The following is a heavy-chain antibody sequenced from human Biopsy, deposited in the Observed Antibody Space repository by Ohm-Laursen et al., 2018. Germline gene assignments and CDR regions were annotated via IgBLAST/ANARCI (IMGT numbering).Heavy chain of an antibody. Sequence: GTLSLTCIVSGGSISSETHYWGWIRQPPGKGLEWIGSIFYGGITYYNPSLKSRVTISVDTSKNQFSLNLSSVTGADTAVYYCARHPTGFWFDPWGQGTLVIVSS. J-gene: IGHJ5*02. CDR3: ARHPTGFWFDP. CDR2: IFYGGIT. V-gene: IGHV4-39*01. CDR1: GGSISSETHY.